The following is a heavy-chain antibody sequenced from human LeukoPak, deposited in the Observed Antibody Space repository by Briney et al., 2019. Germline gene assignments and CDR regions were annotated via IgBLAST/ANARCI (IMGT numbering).Heavy chain of an antibody. CDR2: IYYSGST. CDR3: ARHIYSSGWYVGDYCMDV. D-gene: IGHD6-19*01. CDR1: GGSISSSSYY. J-gene: IGHJ6*02. V-gene: IGHV4-39*01. Sequence: PSETLSLTCTVSGGSISSSSYYWGWIRQPPGKGLEWIGSIYYSGSTYYNPSLKSRVTISVDTSKNQFSLKLSSVTAADTAVYYCARHIYSSGWYVGDYCMDVWGQGTTVTVSS.